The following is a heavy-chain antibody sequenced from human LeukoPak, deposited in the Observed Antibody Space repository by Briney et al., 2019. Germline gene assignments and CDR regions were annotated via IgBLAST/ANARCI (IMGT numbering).Heavy chain of an antibody. CDR2: IDADSGTP. J-gene: IGHJ5*02. Sequence: ASVKVSCKASGYTFTDYFMHWVRQAPGQGLESMGWIDADSGTPTYPQKFQGRVTMTRDTSISTAYMELSRLRSDDTAVYYCATTPLLRSRNWFDPWGQGTLVTVSS. D-gene: IGHD3-10*02. CDR3: ATTPLLRSRNWFDP. CDR1: GYTFTDYF. V-gene: IGHV1-2*02.